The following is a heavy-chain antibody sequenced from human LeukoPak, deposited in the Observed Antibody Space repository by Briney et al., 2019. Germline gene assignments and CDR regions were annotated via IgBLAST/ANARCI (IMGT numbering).Heavy chain of an antibody. CDR3: ARAGLYYDSSGYYTYYFDY. D-gene: IGHD3-22*01. CDR1: GFTFSSYA. J-gene: IGHJ4*02. V-gene: IGHV3-23*01. CDR2: ICGSGGST. Sequence: GGSLRLSCAASGFTFSSYAMSWVRQAPGKGLEWVSAICGSGGSTYYADSVKVRFTISRDHSKNTLYLQMNSLRAEDTAVYDCARAGLYYDSSGYYTYYFDYWVQGTLVTVSS.